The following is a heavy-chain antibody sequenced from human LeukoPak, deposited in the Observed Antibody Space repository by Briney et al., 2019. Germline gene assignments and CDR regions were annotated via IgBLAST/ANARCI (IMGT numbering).Heavy chain of an antibody. Sequence: GGSLRLSCAASGFTFSSYGMHWVRQAPGKGLEWVAVISYDGSNKYYADSVKGRFTISRDNSKNTLYLKMNSLRAEDTAVYYCAKPGYCSGGSCYSGSGTWFDPWGQGTLVTVSS. CDR3: AKPGYCSGGSCYSGSGTWFDP. D-gene: IGHD2-15*01. J-gene: IGHJ5*02. CDR1: GFTFSSYG. CDR2: ISYDGSNK. V-gene: IGHV3-30*18.